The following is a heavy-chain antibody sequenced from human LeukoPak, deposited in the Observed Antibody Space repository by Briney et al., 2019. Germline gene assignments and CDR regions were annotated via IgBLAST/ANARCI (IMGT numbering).Heavy chain of an antibody. CDR1: GYTFTSFG. CDR2: ISAYNGNT. D-gene: IGHD5-18*01. CDR3: VRDLGVDTSMIFFDY. Sequence: ASVKVSCKASGYTFTSFGISWVRQAPGQGLEWVGWISAYNGNTKSAQKFQGRLTMTTDTSTNTAYMELRSLRSDDTAVFYCVRDLGVDTSMIFFDYWGQGTLVTVSS. J-gene: IGHJ4*02. V-gene: IGHV1-18*01.